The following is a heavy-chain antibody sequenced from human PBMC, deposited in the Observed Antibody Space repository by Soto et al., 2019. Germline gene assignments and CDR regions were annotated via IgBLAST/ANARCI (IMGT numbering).Heavy chain of an antibody. CDR3: AKGKYCTNGVCSDDYYYYGMDV. J-gene: IGHJ6*02. V-gene: IGHV3-23*01. CDR1: GFTFSSYA. CDR2: ISGSGGST. Sequence: PGGSLRLSCAASGFTFSSYAMSWVRQAPGKGLEWVSAISGSGGSTYYADSVKGRFTISRDNSKNTLYLQMNSLRAEDTAVYYCAKGKYCTNGVCSDDYYYYGMDVWGQGTTVTVSS. D-gene: IGHD2-8*01.